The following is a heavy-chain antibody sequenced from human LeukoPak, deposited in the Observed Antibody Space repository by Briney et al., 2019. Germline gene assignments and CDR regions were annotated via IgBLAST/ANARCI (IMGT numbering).Heavy chain of an antibody. CDR2: IYYSGST. CDR1: GGSISSYY. J-gene: IGHJ1*01. V-gene: IGHV4-59*12. Sequence: SETLSLTCTVSGGSISSYYWSWIRQPPGKGLEWIGYIYYSGSTNYNPSLKSRVTISVDTSKNQFSLKLSSVTAADMAVYYCARDPEVIAVAGQYFQHWGQGTLVTVSS. D-gene: IGHD6-19*01. CDR3: ARDPEVIAVAGQYFQH.